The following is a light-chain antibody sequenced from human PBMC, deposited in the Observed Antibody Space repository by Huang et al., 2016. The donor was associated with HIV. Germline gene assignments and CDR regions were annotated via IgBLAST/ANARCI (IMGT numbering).Light chain of an antibody. CDR3: QQYDNWPPRGT. CDR1: QSVRSN. Sequence: EIVMTQSPATLSASPGERATLSCRASQSVRSNIAWYQHKPGQAHSLLIFGASTRATGVPARFSGSESGTEFTLTISSLQSEDFAIYYCQQYDNWPPRGTFGQGTKVEMK. J-gene: IGKJ1*01. V-gene: IGKV3-15*01. CDR2: GAS.